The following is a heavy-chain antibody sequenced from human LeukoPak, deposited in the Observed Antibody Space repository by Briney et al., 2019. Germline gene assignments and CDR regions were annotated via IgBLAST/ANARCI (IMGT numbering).Heavy chain of an antibody. J-gene: IGHJ5*02. CDR3: ARLLWFGEFLNWFDP. CDR2: IYYSGYT. V-gene: IGHV4-59*08. D-gene: IGHD3-10*01. CDR1: GGSISSYY. Sequence: SETLSLTCTVSGGSISSYYWSWIRQPPGKGLKWIGNIYYSGYTTYSPSLRSRVTISVDTSKNQFSLKLSSVTAADTAVYYCARLLWFGEFLNWFDPWGQGTLVTVSS.